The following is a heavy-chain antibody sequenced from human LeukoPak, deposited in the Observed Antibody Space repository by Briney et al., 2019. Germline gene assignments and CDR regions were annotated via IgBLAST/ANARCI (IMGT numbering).Heavy chain of an antibody. CDR3: ARSKKFCRGGSCDFDS. V-gene: IGHV1-2*06. D-gene: IGHD2-15*01. CDR1: GYTFTGHY. J-gene: IGHJ4*02. CDR2: INPHSGDT. Sequence: ASVKVSCKASGYTFTGHYIHWVRQAPGQGLEWMGRINPHSGDTNSAQKFQGRVTVTRDTSISTAYMELSRLTSDDTAVYFCARSKKFCRGGSCDFDSWGRGTLVTVSS.